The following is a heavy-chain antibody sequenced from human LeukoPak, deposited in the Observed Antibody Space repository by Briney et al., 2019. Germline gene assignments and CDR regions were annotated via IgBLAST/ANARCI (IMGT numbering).Heavy chain of an antibody. CDR2: ISAYNGNT. J-gene: IGHJ4*02. Sequence: ASVKVSCKASGYTFTSYGISWVRQAPGQGLEWMGWISAYNGNTNYAQKLQGRVTMTTDTSTSTAYMELRSLRSDDTAVYYCARVPFSGLSNPHPYFDYWGQGTLVTVSS. D-gene: IGHD3-16*02. CDR1: GYTFTSYG. CDR3: ARVPFSGLSNPHPYFDY. V-gene: IGHV1-18*01.